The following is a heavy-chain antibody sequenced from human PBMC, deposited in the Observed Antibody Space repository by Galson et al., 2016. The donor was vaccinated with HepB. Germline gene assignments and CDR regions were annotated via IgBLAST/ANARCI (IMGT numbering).Heavy chain of an antibody. CDR1: GFIFSTHS. Sequence: SLRLSCAGSGFIFSTHSMAWVRQAPGKGLEWVSSISSGSTYIYYADSVRGRFTISRDNAGNSLYLQMNTLRADDTAVYYCARASGGGYDWDYYYGMDVWGKGTTVTVSS. V-gene: IGHV3-21*01. D-gene: IGHD5-12*01. J-gene: IGHJ6*04. CDR3: ARASGGGYDWDYYYGMDV. CDR2: ISSGSTYI.